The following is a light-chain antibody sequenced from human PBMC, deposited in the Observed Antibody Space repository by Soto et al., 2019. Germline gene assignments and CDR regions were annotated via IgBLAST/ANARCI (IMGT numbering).Light chain of an antibody. CDR2: AAS. CDR1: QGIRND. Sequence: IQMTQSPSCLSSCVGDRVTITCRASQGIRNDLGWYQQKPGKAPKLLIYAASSLQSGVPSRFSGSGSGTDFTLTISSLQPEDFATYYCLQDYNYPRTFGQATKVDI. J-gene: IGKJ1*01. V-gene: IGKV1-6*01. CDR3: LQDYNYPRT.